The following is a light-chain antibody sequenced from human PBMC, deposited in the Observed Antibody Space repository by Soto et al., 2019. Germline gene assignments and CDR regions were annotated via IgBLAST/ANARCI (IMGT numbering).Light chain of an antibody. CDR3: SSYTSSSTLV. Sequence: QAVVTQPASVSGSPGQSITISCTGTSSDVGGYNYVSWYQQHPGKAPKLMIYDVSNRPSGVSNRFSGSKSGNTASLTISGLQAEEEADYYCSSYTSSSTLVFGGGTKLTVL. CDR2: DVS. CDR1: SSDVGGYNY. J-gene: IGLJ2*01. V-gene: IGLV2-14*01.